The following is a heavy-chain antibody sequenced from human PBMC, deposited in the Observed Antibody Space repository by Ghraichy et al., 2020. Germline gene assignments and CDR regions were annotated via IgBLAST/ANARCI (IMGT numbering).Heavy chain of an antibody. D-gene: IGHD3-10*01. Sequence: TLSLTCTVSGGSISSGGYYWSWIRQHPGKGLEWIGYIYYSGSTYYNPSLKSRVTISVDTSKNQFSLKLSSVTAADTAVYYCARYLTQLWFGEYRVRYNWFDPWGQGTLVTVSS. CDR1: GGSISSGGYY. J-gene: IGHJ5*02. CDR2: IYYSGST. CDR3: ARYLTQLWFGEYRVRYNWFDP. V-gene: IGHV4-31*03.